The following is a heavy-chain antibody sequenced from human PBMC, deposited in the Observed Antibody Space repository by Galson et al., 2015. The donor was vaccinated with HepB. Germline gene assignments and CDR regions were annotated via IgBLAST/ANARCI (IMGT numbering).Heavy chain of an antibody. Sequence: LRLSCAASGFTFSSYGMHWVRQAPGKGLEWVAVISYDGSNKYYADSVKGRFTISRDNSKNTLYLQMNSLRAEDTAVYYCAKDRAAAGIIDYWGQGTLVTVSS. CDR2: ISYDGSNK. CDR3: AKDRAAAGIIDY. J-gene: IGHJ4*02. D-gene: IGHD6-13*01. V-gene: IGHV3-30*18. CDR1: GFTFSSYG.